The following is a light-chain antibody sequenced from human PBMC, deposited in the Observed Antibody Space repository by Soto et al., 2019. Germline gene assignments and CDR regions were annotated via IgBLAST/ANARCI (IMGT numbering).Light chain of an antibody. CDR3: SSYTSSSTL. CDR1: SSDVGGYNY. Sequence: QSVLTQPASVSGFPGQSITISCTGTSSDVGGYNYVSWYQQHPGKAPKLMIYDVSNRPSGVSNRFSGSKSGNTASLTISGLQAEDGADYYCSSYTSSSTLFGTGTKVTVL. V-gene: IGLV2-14*01. CDR2: DVS. J-gene: IGLJ1*01.